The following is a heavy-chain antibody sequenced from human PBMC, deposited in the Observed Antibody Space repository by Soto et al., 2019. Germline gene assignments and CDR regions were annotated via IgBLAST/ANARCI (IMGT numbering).Heavy chain of an antibody. CDR1: GGSISRGGYY. Sequence: SETLSLTCTVSGGSISRGGYYWIWIRQHPGKGLEWIGYIYYSGSTYYNPSLKSRVTISVDTSKSQFSLKLSSVTAADTAVYYCARVATVKTFDYWGQGTLVTVSS. CDR2: IYYSGST. D-gene: IGHD4-17*01. J-gene: IGHJ4*02. V-gene: IGHV4-31*03. CDR3: ARVATVKTFDY.